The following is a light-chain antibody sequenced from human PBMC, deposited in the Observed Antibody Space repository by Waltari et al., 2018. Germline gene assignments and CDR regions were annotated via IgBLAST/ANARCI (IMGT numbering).Light chain of an antibody. J-gene: IGLJ1*01. CDR2: EVS. Sequence: QSALTQPASVSGSPGQSITISSTGTSSDVGTFNLVSWYQQHPGKVPKLIIYEVSKRPSGVSNHFSGSKSGNTASLTISGLRAEDEADYYCSYAGSRTYVFGTGTKVTVL. V-gene: IGLV2-23*02. CDR3: CSYAGSRTYV. CDR1: SSDVGTFNL.